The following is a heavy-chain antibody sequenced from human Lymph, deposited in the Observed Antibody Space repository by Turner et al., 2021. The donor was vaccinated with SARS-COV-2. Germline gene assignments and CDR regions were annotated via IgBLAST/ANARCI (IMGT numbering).Heavy chain of an antibody. V-gene: IGHV3-33*01. Sequence: QVQLVGSGGGVVQPGRSLRLSCAASGFTFSSYGMHWVRQAPGKGLGWVSVIWYDGSNKYYADSVKGRFTISRDNSKNTLYLQMNSLRAEDTAVYYCARELRFGELPAADHWGQGTLVTVSS. CDR2: IWYDGSNK. CDR1: GFTFSSYG. CDR3: ARELRFGELPAADH. J-gene: IGHJ4*02. D-gene: IGHD3-10*01.